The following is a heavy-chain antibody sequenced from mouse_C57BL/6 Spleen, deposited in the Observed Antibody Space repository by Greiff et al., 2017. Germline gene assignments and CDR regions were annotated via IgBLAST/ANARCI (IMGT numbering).Heavy chain of an antibody. CDR2: IDPENGDT. Sequence: EVQLQQSGAELVRPGASVKLSCTASGFNIKDDYMHWVKQRPEQGLEWIGWIDPENGDTEYASKFQGKATITADTSSNTAYLQLSSLTSEDTAVYYCTTWGTTVVADYWGQGTTLTVSS. J-gene: IGHJ2*01. V-gene: IGHV14-4*01. D-gene: IGHD1-1*01. CDR3: TTWGTTVVADY. CDR1: GFNIKDDY.